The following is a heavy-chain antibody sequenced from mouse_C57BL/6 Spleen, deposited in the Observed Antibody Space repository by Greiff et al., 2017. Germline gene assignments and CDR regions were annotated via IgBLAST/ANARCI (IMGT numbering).Heavy chain of an antibody. CDR2: ISSGSSTI. CDR1: GFTFSDYG. Sequence: EVKLVESGGGLVKPGGSLKLSCAASGFTFSDYGMHWVRQAPEKGLEWVAYISSGSSTIYYADTVKGRFTISRDNAKNTLFLQMTSLRSEDTAMYYCAREEAYYYAMDYWCQGTSVTVSS. V-gene: IGHV5-17*01. CDR3: AREEAYYYAMDY. D-gene: IGHD3-2*02. J-gene: IGHJ4*01.